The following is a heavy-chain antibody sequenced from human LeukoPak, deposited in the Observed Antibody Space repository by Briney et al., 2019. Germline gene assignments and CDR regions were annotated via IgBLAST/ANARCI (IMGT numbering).Heavy chain of an antibody. CDR3: AREMSGSNDASDI. Sequence: GGSLRLSCVASGFTLSSYDMHWVRQTTGESLEWVSIIYKTGDTYYPDSVKGRFTISRESAKNSLYLQMNSLRAGDTAVYYCAREMSGSNDASDIWGQGTMVTVSS. V-gene: IGHV3-13*01. D-gene: IGHD3-10*01. CDR2: IYKTGDT. J-gene: IGHJ3*02. CDR1: GFTLSSYD.